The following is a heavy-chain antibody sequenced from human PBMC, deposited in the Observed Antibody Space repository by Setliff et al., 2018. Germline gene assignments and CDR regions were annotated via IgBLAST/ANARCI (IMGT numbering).Heavy chain of an antibody. J-gene: IGHJ6*03. D-gene: IGHD3-3*01. CDR3: ARVTGFLYIDV. CDR2: IYTSWSS. CDR1: GGSISSAPYY. V-gene: IGHV4-61*09. Sequence: SETLSLTCTVSGGSISSAPYYWSWIRQPAGKGPEWIGHIYTSWSSNYNPSLKSRVTMSIDTSKNQSSLNLSSVTAADTAVYYCARVTGFLYIDVWGKGTTVTVSS.